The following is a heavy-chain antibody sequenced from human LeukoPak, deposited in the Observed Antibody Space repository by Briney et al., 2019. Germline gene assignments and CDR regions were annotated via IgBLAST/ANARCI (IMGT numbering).Heavy chain of an antibody. V-gene: IGHV1-69-2*01. Sequence: ASVKVSCKASGYTFSDYYVHWVQQAPGKGLEWMGRVDPKDGEIYYAQKFQDRITITADTSTDTVYMELRSLRAEDTGLYYCATPGAYHYGYYYFNYWGQGTLVTVSS. CDR1: GYTFSDYY. D-gene: IGHD5-18*01. CDR2: VDPKDGEI. CDR3: ATPGAYHYGYYYFNY. J-gene: IGHJ4*02.